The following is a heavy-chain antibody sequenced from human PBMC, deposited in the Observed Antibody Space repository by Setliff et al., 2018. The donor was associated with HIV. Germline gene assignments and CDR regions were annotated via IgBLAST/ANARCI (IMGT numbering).Heavy chain of an antibody. CDR3: ARRDGYKRGSWFDP. CDR1: GGSISSHY. Sequence: SETLSLTCTVSGGSISSHYWSWIRQPPGKGLEWIGYIYYSGSTNYNPSLKRRVTISVDTSKNQFSLKLSSVTAEDTAVYYCARRDGYKRGSWFDPWGQGTLVTVSS. CDR2: IYYSGST. D-gene: IGHD3-16*01. J-gene: IGHJ5*02. V-gene: IGHV4-59*11.